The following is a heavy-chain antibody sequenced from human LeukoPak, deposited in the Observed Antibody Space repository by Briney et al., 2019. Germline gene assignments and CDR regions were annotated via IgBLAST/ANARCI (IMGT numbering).Heavy chain of an antibody. D-gene: IGHD1-26*01. V-gene: IGHV1-18*01. J-gene: IGHJ5*02. Sequence: ASVKVSCKASGYTFTSYGISWVRQAPGQGLEWMGWISAYNGNTNYAQKLQGRVTVTTDTSTSTAYMGLRSLRSDDTAVYYCARDMRVGGSYHRNWFDPWGQGALVTVSS. CDR3: ARDMRVGGSYHRNWFDP. CDR2: ISAYNGNT. CDR1: GYTFTSYG.